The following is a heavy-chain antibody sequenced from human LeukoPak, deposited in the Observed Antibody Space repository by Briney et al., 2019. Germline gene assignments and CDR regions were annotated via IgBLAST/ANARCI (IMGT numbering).Heavy chain of an antibody. V-gene: IGHV3-30*18. J-gene: IGHJ4*02. CDR3: AKDEGIAVAGTNY. CDR2: ISYDGSSK. Sequence: RAGRSLRLSCAASGFTFSSYGIHWVRQSPGKGLEWVAVISYDGSSKYYADSVKGRFTISRHNSKNTLYLQMNSLRAEDTAVYYCAKDEGIAVAGTNYWGQGTLVTVSS. D-gene: IGHD6-19*01. CDR1: GFTFSSYG.